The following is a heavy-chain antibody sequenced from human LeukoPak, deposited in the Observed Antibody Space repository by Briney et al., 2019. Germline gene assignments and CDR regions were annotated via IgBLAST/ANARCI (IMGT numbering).Heavy chain of an antibody. V-gene: IGHV6-1*01. CDR3: ARVRPRRESKYCSSTSCYHYFDY. CDR1: GDSVSSNSAA. J-gene: IGHJ4*02. Sequence: SQTLSLTCAISGDSVSSNSAAWNWIRQSPSRGLEWLGRTYYRSKWYNDYAVSVKSRITINPDTSKNQFSLQLNSVTPEDTAVYYCARVRPRRESKYCSSTSCYHYFDYWGQGTLVTVSS. CDR2: TYYRSKWYN. D-gene: IGHD2-2*01.